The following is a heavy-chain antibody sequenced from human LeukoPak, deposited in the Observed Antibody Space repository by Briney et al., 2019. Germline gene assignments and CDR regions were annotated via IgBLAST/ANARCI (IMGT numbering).Heavy chain of an antibody. V-gene: IGHV3-9*01. J-gene: IGHJ3*02. Sequence: HPGGSLRLSCAASGFTFDDYAMHWVRHAPGKGLEWVSGISWNSGSIGYADSVKGRFTISRDNAKNSLYLQMNSLRAEDTALYYCAKDMSYGTARGAFDIWGQGTMVTVSS. D-gene: IGHD4-17*01. CDR1: GFTFDDYA. CDR3: AKDMSYGTARGAFDI. CDR2: ISWNSGSI.